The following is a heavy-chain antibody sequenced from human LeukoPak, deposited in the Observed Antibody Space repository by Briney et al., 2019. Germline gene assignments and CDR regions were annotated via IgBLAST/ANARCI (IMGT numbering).Heavy chain of an antibody. J-gene: IGHJ4*02. D-gene: IGHD6-13*01. CDR1: GFTFSSYW. Sequence: GGSLRLSCAASGFTFSSYWMSWVRQAPGKGLEWVANIKQDGSEKYYVDSVKGRFTISRDNAKNSLYLQMNSLRAEDTAVYYCASDLNSRSWYEGVFDYWGQGTLVTVSS. CDR3: ASDLNSRSWYEGVFDY. V-gene: IGHV3-7*01. CDR2: IKQDGSEK.